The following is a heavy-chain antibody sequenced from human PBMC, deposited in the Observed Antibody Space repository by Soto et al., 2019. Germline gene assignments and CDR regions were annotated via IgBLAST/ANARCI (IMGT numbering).Heavy chain of an antibody. CDR1: GFTFTRYS. D-gene: IGHD3-22*01. V-gene: IGHV3-15*01. CDR2: IKSKTDGGTT. CDR3: TTDLVGYYYDSSGYLDAFDI. Sequence: GGSLRLSCAASGFTFTRYSMNWVRQAPGKGLEWVGRIKSKTDGGTTDYAAPVKGRFTISRDDSKNTLYLQMNSLKTEDTAVYYCTTDLVGYYYDSSGYLDAFDIWGQGTMVTVSS. J-gene: IGHJ3*02.